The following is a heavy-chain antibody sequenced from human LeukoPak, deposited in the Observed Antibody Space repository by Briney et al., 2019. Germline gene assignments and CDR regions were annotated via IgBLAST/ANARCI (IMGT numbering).Heavy chain of an antibody. CDR1: GGSISSGDYY. CDR2: IYYTGST. Sequence: SETLSLTCTVPGGSISSGDYYWTWIRQHPGKGLEWIGYIYYTGSTYYNPSLKSRVILSVDTSKNQFSLRLNSVTAADTAIYYCARVSGGSVIFHYWGQGALVTVSS. CDR3: ARVSGGSVIFHY. V-gene: IGHV4-31*03. D-gene: IGHD3-16*01. J-gene: IGHJ4*02.